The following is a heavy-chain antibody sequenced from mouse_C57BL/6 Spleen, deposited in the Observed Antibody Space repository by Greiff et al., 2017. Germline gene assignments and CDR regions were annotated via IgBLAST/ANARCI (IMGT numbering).Heavy chain of an antibody. CDR2: INPGSGGT. CDR3: ARGALYDGYSRYFDY. V-gene: IGHV1-54*01. CDR1: GYAFTNYL. Sequence: VHLVESGAELVRPGTSVKVSCKASGYAFTNYLIEWVKQRPGQGLEWIGVINPGSGGTNYNEKFKGKATLTADKSSSTAYMQLSSLTSEDSAVYFCARGALYDGYSRYFDYWGQGTTLTVSS. J-gene: IGHJ2*01. D-gene: IGHD2-3*01.